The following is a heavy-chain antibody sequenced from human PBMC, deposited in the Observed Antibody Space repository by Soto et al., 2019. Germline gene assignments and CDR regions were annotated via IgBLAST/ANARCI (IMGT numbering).Heavy chain of an antibody. CDR3: ARGSSQFAPAGLYFQH. CDR2: INPNSGGT. J-gene: IGHJ1*01. D-gene: IGHD6-25*01. Sequence: EASVKVSCKASGYTFTGYYMHWVRQAPGQGLEWMGWINPNSGGTNYAQKFQGWVTMTRDTSISTAYMELSRLRSDDTAVYYCARGSSQFAPAGLYFQHWGQGTLVTVS. CDR1: GYTFTGYY. V-gene: IGHV1-2*04.